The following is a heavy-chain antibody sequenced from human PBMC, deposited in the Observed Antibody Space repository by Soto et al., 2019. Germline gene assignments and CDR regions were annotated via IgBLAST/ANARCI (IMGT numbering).Heavy chain of an antibody. Sequence: GGSLRLSCAASGFTFSSYAMSWIRQAPGKGLEWVSAISASGGGTYYVDSVRGRFTISRDNSKNTLYLQMNSLRAEDSALYYCAKDHEPDYWGQGTLVTVSS. CDR2: ISASGGGT. CDR1: GFTFSSYA. J-gene: IGHJ4*02. CDR3: AKDHEPDY. V-gene: IGHV3-23*01.